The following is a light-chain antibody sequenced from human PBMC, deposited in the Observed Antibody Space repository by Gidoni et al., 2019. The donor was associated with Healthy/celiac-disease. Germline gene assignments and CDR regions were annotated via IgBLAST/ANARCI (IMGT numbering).Light chain of an antibody. Sequence: QSVLTQPPAVSGAPGQRVTISCTGSSSNIGAGYDVHWYQQLPGTAPKLLIYGTSNRPSGVPDRCSGSKSGTSAFLAITGLQAEDEADYYCQSYDSSLSGWVFGGGTKLT. J-gene: IGLJ3*02. CDR3: QSYDSSLSGWV. CDR2: GTS. V-gene: IGLV1-40*01. CDR1: SSNIGAGYD.